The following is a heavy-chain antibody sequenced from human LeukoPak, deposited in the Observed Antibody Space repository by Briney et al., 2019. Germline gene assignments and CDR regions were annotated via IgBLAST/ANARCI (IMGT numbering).Heavy chain of an antibody. V-gene: IGHV1-2*02. Sequence: ASVKVSCKASGYTFTGYYMHWVRQAPGQGLEWMGWINPNSGGTSYAQKFQGRVTMTRDRSISTAYMELSRLRSDDTAVYYCARGSATTVSRNSFYYYMDVWGKGTTVTVSS. CDR1: GYTFTGYY. J-gene: IGHJ6*03. D-gene: IGHD4-17*01. CDR2: INPNSGGT. CDR3: ARGSATTVSRNSFYYYMDV.